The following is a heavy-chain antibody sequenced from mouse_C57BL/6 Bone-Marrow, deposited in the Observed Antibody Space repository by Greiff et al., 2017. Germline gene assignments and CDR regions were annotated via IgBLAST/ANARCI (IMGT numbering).Heavy chain of an antibody. J-gene: IGHJ1*03. V-gene: IGHV1-72*01. CDR1: GYTFTSCW. D-gene: IGHD2-5*01. CDR3: ASSLAYYSNYGGLYFDV. CDR2: IDPNSGGT. Sequence: VQLQQPGAELVKPGASVKLSCKASGYTFTSCWMHWVKQRPGRGLEWIGRIDPNSGGTKYNEKFKSKATLTVDKPSSTAYMQLSSLTSEDSAVYYCASSLAYYSNYGGLYFDVWGTGTTVTVSS.